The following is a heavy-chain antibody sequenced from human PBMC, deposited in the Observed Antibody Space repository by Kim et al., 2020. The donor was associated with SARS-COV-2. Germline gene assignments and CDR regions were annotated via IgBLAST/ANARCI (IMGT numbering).Heavy chain of an antibody. J-gene: IGHJ5*02. Sequence: SETLSLTCTVSGGSISSSSYYWGWIRQPPGKGLEWIGSIYYSGSTYYNPSLKSRVTISVDTSKNQFSLKLSSVTAADTAVYYCARDKSSSWWNGWFDPWGQGTLVTVSS. V-gene: IGHV4-39*07. D-gene: IGHD6-13*01. CDR1: GGSISSSSYY. CDR3: ARDKSSSWWNGWFDP. CDR2: IYYSGST.